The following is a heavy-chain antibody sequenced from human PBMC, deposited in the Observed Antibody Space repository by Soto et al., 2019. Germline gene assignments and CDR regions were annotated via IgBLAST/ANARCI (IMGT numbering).Heavy chain of an antibody. CDR2: IWYDGSNK. CDR1: GFTFSSYG. J-gene: IGHJ6*02. CDR3: ARDQASYRSGYYGMDL. V-gene: IGHV3-33*01. Sequence: PGGSLRLSCAASGFTFSSYGMHWVRQAPGKGLEWVAVIWYDGSNKYYADSVKGPFTISRDNSKNTLYLQMNSLRAEDTAVYYCARDQASYRSGYYGMDLWGQGTTVPVSS. D-gene: IGHD6-19*01.